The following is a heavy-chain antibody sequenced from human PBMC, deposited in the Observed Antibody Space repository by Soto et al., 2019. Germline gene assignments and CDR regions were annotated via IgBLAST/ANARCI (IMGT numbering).Heavy chain of an antibody. CDR1: GFTFSSYA. J-gene: IGHJ6*04. V-gene: IGHV3-30-3*01. D-gene: IGHD6-13*01. CDR3: ARVSAAAGPYYYYYGMDV. Sequence: GGSLRLSCATSGFTFSSYAMHWVRQAPGKGLEWVAVISYDGSDKYYADSVKGRFTISRDNSKNTLYLQMNSLRAEDTAVFYCARVSAAAGPYYYYYGMDVWGKGTTVTVSS. CDR2: ISYDGSDK.